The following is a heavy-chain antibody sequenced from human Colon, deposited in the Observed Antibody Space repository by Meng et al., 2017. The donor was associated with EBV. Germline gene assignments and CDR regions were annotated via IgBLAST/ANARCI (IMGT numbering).Heavy chain of an antibody. J-gene: IGHJ4*02. CDR1: GGSMSSGNYY. Sequence: QVQLQESGPGLVEPSQTLSLPFTVSGGSMSSGNYYWSWIRQPPGKGLEWIGYIHHSGSAYYNPSLKSRVSISVDTSKNQFSLNLNSMTAADTAVYYCASFDHIPRRNYFDYWGQGTLVTVSS. D-gene: IGHD2-21*01. CDR3: ASFDHIPRRNYFDY. CDR2: IHHSGSA. V-gene: IGHV4-30-4*01.